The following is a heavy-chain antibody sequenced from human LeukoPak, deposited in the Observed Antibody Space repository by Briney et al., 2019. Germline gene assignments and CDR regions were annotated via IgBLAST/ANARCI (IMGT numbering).Heavy chain of an antibody. CDR3: ARHGDYGELLFHY. CDR1: GGSISPYY. D-gene: IGHD4-17*01. V-gene: IGHV4-59*08. J-gene: IGHJ4*02. CDR2: VYYSGST. Sequence: SETLSLTCTVSGGSISPYYWSWIRQPPGKGLEWIGYVYYSGSTNYNPSFKSRVTFSVDTSKNQFSLKLSSVTAADTAVYYCARHGDYGELLFHYWGQGTLVTVSS.